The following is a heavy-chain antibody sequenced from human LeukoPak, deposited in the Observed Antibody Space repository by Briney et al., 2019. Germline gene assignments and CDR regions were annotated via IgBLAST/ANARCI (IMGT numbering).Heavy chain of an antibody. D-gene: IGHD6-13*01. CDR1: GFTFSSYG. CDR3: AKDRSIAAGGPLDY. CDR2: IRFDRSNK. V-gene: IGHV3-30*02. Sequence: GGSLRLSCAASGFTFSSYGMHCVRQAPGKGMEWVAFIRFDRSNKYYADSVKGQFTIYRDNSMNTLYLQINSLRAEDTAVYYCAKDRSIAAGGPLDYWGQGTVVTVSS. J-gene: IGHJ4*02.